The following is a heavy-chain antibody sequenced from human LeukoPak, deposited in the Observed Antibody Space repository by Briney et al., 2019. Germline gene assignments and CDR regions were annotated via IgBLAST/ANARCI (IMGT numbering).Heavy chain of an antibody. D-gene: IGHD5-24*01. CDR3: AKVGVEMATIFLFDY. V-gene: IGHV3-23*01. CDR1: GFTFSSYA. Sequence: GGSLRRSCAASGFTFSSYAMSWVRQAPGKGLEWVSAISGSGGSTYYADSVKGRFTISRDNSKNTLYLQMNSLRAEDTAVYYCAKVGVEMATIFLFDYWGQGTLVTVSS. J-gene: IGHJ4*02. CDR2: ISGSGGST.